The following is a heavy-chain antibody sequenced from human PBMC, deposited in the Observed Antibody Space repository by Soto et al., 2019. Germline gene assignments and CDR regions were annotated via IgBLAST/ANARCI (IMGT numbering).Heavy chain of an antibody. D-gene: IGHD2-2*01. J-gene: IGHJ3*01. CDR2: IYWDDDQ. CDR1: GFSLSADGVG. CDR3: AHAYGGTSWPNDAFDV. Sequence: QITLKESGPTLVKPTQTLTLTCTFSGFSLSADGVGVGWIRQPPGKALEWLALIYWDDDQRDSPSLKTRLTITTHTSKNQVGPTMTNMDPVDTATYYCAHAYGGTSWPNDAFDVWGQGTVFTVSS. V-gene: IGHV2-5*02.